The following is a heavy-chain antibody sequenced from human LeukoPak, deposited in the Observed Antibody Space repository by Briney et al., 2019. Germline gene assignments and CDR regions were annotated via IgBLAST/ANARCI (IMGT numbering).Heavy chain of an antibody. CDR1: GYTFTSYD. V-gene: IGHV1-8*01. CDR2: MKPNSGNT. CDR3: ARAVGNDFWSGYPLFDY. D-gene: IGHD3-3*01. Sequence: GASVKVSSKASGYTFTSYDINWVRQATGQGIDWMGWMKPNSGNTGYAQKFQGRVTMTRNTSISTAYMELSSLRSEDTAVYYCARAVGNDFWSGYPLFDYWGQGTLVTVSS. J-gene: IGHJ4*02.